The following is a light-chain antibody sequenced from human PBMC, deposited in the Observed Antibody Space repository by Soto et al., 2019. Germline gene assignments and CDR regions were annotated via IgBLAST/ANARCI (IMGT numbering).Light chain of an antibody. Sequence: DIQMTQSPSTLSASVGDRVTITCRASQSISSWLAWYQQKPGKAPKVLIYQASSLESGVPSRISGSGSGTEFTLTISSLQPDDFATYYCQQYNNYVLPLGQGTKLEI. CDR2: QAS. V-gene: IGKV1-5*03. J-gene: IGKJ2*01. CDR3: QQYNNYVLP. CDR1: QSISSW.